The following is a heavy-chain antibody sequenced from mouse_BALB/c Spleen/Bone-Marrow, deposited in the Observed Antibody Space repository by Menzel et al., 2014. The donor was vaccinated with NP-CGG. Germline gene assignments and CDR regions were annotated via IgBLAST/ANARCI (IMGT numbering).Heavy chain of an antibody. CDR1: GFNIKDTF. V-gene: IGHV14-3*02. J-gene: IGHJ3*01. CDR2: IDPANDNT. Sequence: EVLLVESGAELVKPGASVKLSCTASGFNIKDTFMHWVKQRPDQGLEWIGRIDPANDNTKYDPKFQGKATIKSDTSSNTAYLQLNSLTSKDTVVYYCTGSSRFFDYLAYGGQGTLVPFSA. CDR3: TGSSRFFDYLAY. D-gene: IGHD2-4*01.